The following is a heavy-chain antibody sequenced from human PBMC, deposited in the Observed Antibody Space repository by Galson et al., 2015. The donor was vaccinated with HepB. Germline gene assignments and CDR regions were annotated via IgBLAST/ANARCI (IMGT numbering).Heavy chain of an antibody. CDR3: ARTWGREKATFDY. J-gene: IGHJ4*02. V-gene: IGHV4-39*01. Sequence: GSTYYNPSLKSRVTISVDTSKNQFSLKLRSVTAADTAVYYCARTWGREKATFDYWGQGTPVTVSS. CDR2: GST. D-gene: IGHD5-24*01.